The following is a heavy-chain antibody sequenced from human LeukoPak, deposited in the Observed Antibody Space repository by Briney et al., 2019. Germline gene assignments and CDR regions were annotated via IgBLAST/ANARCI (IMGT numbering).Heavy chain of an antibody. CDR3: AQGALRGPLDY. V-gene: IGHV3-30*04. CDR1: GFSFSYYA. CDR2: ISYDGSNK. J-gene: IGHJ4*02. Sequence: GGSLRLSCAASGFSFSYYAMHWVRQAPGKGLEWVAIISYDGSNKYYADSVKGRFTISRDNSKNTLFLQMNSLRAEDTALYYCAQGALRGPLDYWGQGTLVTVSS. D-gene: IGHD3-10*01.